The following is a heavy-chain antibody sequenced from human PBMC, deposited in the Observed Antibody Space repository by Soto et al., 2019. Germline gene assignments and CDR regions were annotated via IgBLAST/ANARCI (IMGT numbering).Heavy chain of an antibody. CDR1: GFSFSSFA. Sequence: PRGSLRLSCAASGFSFSSFAMSWVRPAPGKGLEWVSAISGSGGSTYYADSVKSRFTNSRDNSKNTMYLQMNSLRAEDTAVYYCAKARRETYYYDSSGYSFDFWGQGTLVTVSS. D-gene: IGHD3-22*01. J-gene: IGHJ4*02. CDR3: AKARRETYYYDSSGYSFDF. V-gene: IGHV3-23*01. CDR2: ISGSGGST.